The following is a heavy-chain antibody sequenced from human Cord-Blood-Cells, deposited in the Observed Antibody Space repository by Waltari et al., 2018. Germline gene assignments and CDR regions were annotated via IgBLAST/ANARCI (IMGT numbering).Heavy chain of an antibody. J-gene: IGHJ3*02. CDR2: INPNSGGT. D-gene: IGHD3-16*01. Sequence: QVQLVQYGAEVKKPGASVKVSCKASGYTFTGYYMHWVRPAPGQGLEWMGWINPNSGGTNYAQKFQGRVTMTRDTSISTAYMELSRLRSDDTAVYYCARVRVKEGVDAFDIWGQGTMVTVSS. CDR1: GYTFTGYY. V-gene: IGHV1-2*02. CDR3: ARVRVKEGVDAFDI.